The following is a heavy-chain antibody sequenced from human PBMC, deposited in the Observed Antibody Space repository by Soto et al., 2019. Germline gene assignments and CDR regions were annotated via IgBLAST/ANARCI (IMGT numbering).Heavy chain of an antibody. CDR2: IRVKNGNT. V-gene: IGHV1-18*01. CDR1: GYTFNSYG. CDR3: ARGPTVGDI. J-gene: IGHJ3*02. Sequence: QVQLVQSGDEVKKPGASVKVSCKASGYTFNSYGISWVRQAPGQGLEWMGWIRVKNGNTNYAQNFQGRFTMTTDTSTSTAYMELRSLRSDDTAVYYCARGPTVGDIWGQGTMVTVSS. D-gene: IGHD2-21*02.